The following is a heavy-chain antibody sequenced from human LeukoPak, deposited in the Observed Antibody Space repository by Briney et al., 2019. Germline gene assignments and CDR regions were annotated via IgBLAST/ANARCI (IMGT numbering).Heavy chain of an antibody. J-gene: IGHJ3*02. CDR2: MNPNSGNT. CDR3: ARDSRVFGVVITPPHDAFDI. Sequence: GASVKVSCKASGYTFTSYDINWVRQATGQGLEWMGWMNPNSGNTGYAQKFQGRVTMTRNTSISTAYMELSSLRSEDTAVYYCARDSRVFGVVITPPHDAFDIWGQGTMVTVSS. D-gene: IGHD3-3*01. V-gene: IGHV1-8*01. CDR1: GYTFTSYD.